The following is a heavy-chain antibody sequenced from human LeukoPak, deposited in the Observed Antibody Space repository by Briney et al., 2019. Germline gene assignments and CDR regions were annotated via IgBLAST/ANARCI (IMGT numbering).Heavy chain of an antibody. CDR3: AKDLPLPSYDFWSGYYDDY. D-gene: IGHD3-3*01. V-gene: IGHV3-43*02. CDR1: GFTFYDYA. J-gene: IGHJ4*02. CDR2: ISGDGGST. Sequence: GGSLRLSCAASGFTFYDYAMHWVRQAPGKGLEWVSLISGDGGSTYYADSVKGRFTISRDNSKNSLYLQMNSLRTEDTALYYCAKDLPLPSYDFWSGYYDDYWGQGTLVTVSS.